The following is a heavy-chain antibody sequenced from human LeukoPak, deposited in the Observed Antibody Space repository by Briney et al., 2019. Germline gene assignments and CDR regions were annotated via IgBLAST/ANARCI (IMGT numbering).Heavy chain of an antibody. CDR2: ISASGNT. CDR1: GGSISGSY. Sequence: SESLSLTCSVSGGSISGSYWSWIRQPAGKGLEWIGRISASGNTFYNPSLESRVTMSVDTSGIHFSLNLASVTAADTAVYYCARAEVGATPGTHDAFDIWGQGTMVTVSS. D-gene: IGHD1-26*01. CDR3: ARAEVGATPGTHDAFDI. J-gene: IGHJ3*02. V-gene: IGHV4-4*07.